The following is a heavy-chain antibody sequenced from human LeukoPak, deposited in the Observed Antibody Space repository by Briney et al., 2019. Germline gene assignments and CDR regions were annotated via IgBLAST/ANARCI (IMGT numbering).Heavy chain of an antibody. Sequence: PGGSLRLSCAASGFTFSSYSMNWVRQAPGKGLEWVSSISSSSYIYYADSVKGRFTISRDNAKNSLYLQMNSLRAEDTAVYYCARDSGSYSDAFDIWGQGTMVTVSS. V-gene: IGHV3-21*01. CDR3: ARDSGSYSDAFDI. CDR2: ISSSSYI. J-gene: IGHJ3*02. CDR1: GFTFSSYS. D-gene: IGHD3-10*01.